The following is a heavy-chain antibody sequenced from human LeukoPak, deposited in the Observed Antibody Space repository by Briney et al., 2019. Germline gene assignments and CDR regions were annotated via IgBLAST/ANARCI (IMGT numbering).Heavy chain of an antibody. J-gene: IGHJ4*02. Sequence: SETLSLTCTVSGGSISDYYWSWVRQPPGKGLEWIGEIFHSGTTNFNPSLKSRVTISVDKSKNQFSLKLSSVTAADTAVYYCARAAPSSSGYLFVYWGQGTLVTVSS. D-gene: IGHD3-22*01. CDR3: ARAAPSSSGYLFVY. CDR2: IFHSGTT. V-gene: IGHV4-4*02. CDR1: GGSISDYY.